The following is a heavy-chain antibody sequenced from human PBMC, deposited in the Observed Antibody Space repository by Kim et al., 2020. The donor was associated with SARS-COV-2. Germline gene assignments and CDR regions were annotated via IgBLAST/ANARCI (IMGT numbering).Heavy chain of an antibody. CDR3: ARHGANTLVMDY. J-gene: IGHJ4*02. D-gene: IGHD2-2*01. Sequence: GGSLRLSCAASGFTFSSYSMNWVRQAPGKGLEWVSSISSSSSYIYYADSVKGRFTISRDNAKNSLYLQMNSLRADDTAVYYCARHGANTLVMDYWGEGTLGTVSS. V-gene: IGHV3-21*01. CDR2: ISSSSSYI. CDR1: GFTFSSYS.